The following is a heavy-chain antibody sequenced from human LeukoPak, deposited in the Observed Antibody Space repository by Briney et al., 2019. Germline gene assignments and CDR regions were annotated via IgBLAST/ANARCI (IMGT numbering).Heavy chain of an antibody. CDR2: ISGSGGYT. D-gene: IGHD2-15*01. CDR3: AKQLGYCSDGSCYFPY. Sequence: PGGFLRLSCAASGFTFSSYAMSWVRQAPGKGLEWVSAISGSGGYTYYADSVQGRFTISRDNSKSTLCLQMNSLRAEDTAVYYCAKQLGYCSDGSCYFPYWGQGTLVTVSS. J-gene: IGHJ4*03. CDR1: GFTFSSYA. V-gene: IGHV3-23*01.